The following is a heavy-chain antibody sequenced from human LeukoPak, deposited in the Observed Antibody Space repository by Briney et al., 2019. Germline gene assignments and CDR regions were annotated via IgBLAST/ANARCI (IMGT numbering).Heavy chain of an antibody. CDR3: ARAWLSSSGTDAFDI. Sequence: SETLSLTCTVSGYSISNGYYWDWIRQPPGRGLEWIGNIYRSGSTSYNPSLKSRVTISVDTSKNQFSLKVNSVAAADTAVYYCARAWLSSSGTDAFDIWGQGTMVTVSS. CDR1: GYSISNGYY. CDR2: IYRSGST. D-gene: IGHD3-22*01. J-gene: IGHJ3*02. V-gene: IGHV4-38-2*02.